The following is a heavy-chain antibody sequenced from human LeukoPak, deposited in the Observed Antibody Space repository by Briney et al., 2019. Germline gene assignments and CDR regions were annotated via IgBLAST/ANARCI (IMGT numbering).Heavy chain of an antibody. J-gene: IGHJ4*02. V-gene: IGHV4-59*01. CDR2: NYYNEIT. CDR3: ARGQYSGSCFDN. D-gene: IGHD1-26*01. Sequence: SETLSLTCTVSGGSLSNYLWSWIRPPPGKGREWIGYNYYNEITNYTPSLKSRVTILVDTSKNQFSLKVSSVTAADTAVYYCARGQYSGSCFDNWGEGSLVSVSS. CDR1: GGSLSNYL.